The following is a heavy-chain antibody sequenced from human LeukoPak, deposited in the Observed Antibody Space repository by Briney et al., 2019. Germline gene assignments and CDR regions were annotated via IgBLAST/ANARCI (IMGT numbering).Heavy chain of an antibody. CDR2: ISDRGGST. CDR3: AKDAALDY. Sequence: GGSLRLSCAASGFTFNMYTMHWVRQAPGKGLEWVSAISDRGGSTYYADSVEGRFTISRDNSKNTLYLQMNSLRAEDTAVYYCAKDAALDYWGQGTLVTVSS. V-gene: IGHV3-23*01. CDR1: GFTFNMYT. D-gene: IGHD6-13*01. J-gene: IGHJ4*02.